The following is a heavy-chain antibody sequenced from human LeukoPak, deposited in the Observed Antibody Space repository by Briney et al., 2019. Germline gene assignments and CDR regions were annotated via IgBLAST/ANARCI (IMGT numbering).Heavy chain of an antibody. V-gene: IGHV3-7*01. CDR3: ARAGLTYYDFWSGYPYYMDV. CDR2: IKQDGSEK. J-gene: IGHJ6*03. D-gene: IGHD3-3*01. CDR1: GFTFSSYW. Sequence: SGGSLRLSCAASGFTFSSYWMSWVRQAPGKGLEWVANIKQDGSEKYYVGSVKGRFTISRDNAKNSLYLQMNSLRAEDTAVYYCARAGLTYYDFWSGYPYYMDVWGKGTTVTVSS.